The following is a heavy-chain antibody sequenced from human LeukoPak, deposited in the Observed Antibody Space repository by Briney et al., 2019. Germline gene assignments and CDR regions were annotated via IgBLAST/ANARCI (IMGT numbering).Heavy chain of an antibody. J-gene: IGHJ3*02. CDR2: IYSGGST. CDR3: AREGTNRDGYRIHNAFDI. V-gene: IGHV3-66*01. D-gene: IGHD5-24*01. Sequence: GGSLRLSCAASGFTVSSNYMSWVRQAPGKGLEWVSVIYSGGSTYYADSVEGRFTISRDNSKNTLYLQINGLRAEDTAVYYCAREGTNRDGYRIHNAFDIWGQGTMVTVSS. CDR1: GFTVSSNY.